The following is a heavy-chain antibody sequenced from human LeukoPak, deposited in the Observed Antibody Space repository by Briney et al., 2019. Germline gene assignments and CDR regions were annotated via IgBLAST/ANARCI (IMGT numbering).Heavy chain of an antibody. CDR1: GGSISHYF. D-gene: IGHD6-25*01. CDR3: AKTAAGYWYFDL. V-gene: IGHV4-59*08. Sequence: SETLSLTCTVSGGSISHYFWSWIRQPPGKALEWIGYIYYSGSTNYNPSLKSRVTISVDTSKNQFSLKLSSVTAADTAVYYCAKTAAGYWYFDLWGRGTLVTVSS. J-gene: IGHJ2*01. CDR2: IYYSGST.